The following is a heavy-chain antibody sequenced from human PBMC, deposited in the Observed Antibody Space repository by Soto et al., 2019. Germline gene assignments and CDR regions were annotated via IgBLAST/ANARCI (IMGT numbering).Heavy chain of an antibody. Sequence: EVQLVESGGGLVQPGGSLRLSFEASGFSLSRNWMSWVRQVPGKGLEWVAKIKQDESEKYYLDSVKGRFTISRDNARNSLYLQIDSLRAEDTAIYYCARNVEIPVAGTSGVGYAMDVWGQGTTVTVSS. D-gene: IGHD6-19*01. V-gene: IGHV3-7*05. CDR2: IKQDESEK. J-gene: IGHJ6*02. CDR3: ARNVEIPVAGTSGVGYAMDV. CDR1: GFSLSRNW.